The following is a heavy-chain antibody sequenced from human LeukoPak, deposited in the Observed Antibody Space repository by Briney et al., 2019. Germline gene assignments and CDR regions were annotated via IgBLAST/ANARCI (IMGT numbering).Heavy chain of an antibody. CDR3: ARGRWLQLPDY. CDR1: GGSISSSNW. J-gene: IGHJ4*02. CDR2: VYHSGST. V-gene: IGHV4-4*02. D-gene: IGHD5-24*01. Sequence: PSETLSLTCAVSGGSISSSNWWSWVRQPPGKGLEWVGEVYHSGSTNYNPSLKSRVTISVDTSKNQFSLKLSSVTAADTAVYYCARGRWLQLPDYWGQGTLVTVSS.